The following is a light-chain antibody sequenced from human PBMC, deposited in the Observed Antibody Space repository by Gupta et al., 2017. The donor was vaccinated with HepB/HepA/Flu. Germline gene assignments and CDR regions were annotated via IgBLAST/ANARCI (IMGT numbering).Light chain of an antibody. Sequence: DIVMTQSPDSLPVSLGERATINCKSSQSGVDSPKNRNYLAWYQRKPGQPPKLLISWESTREYGVPDRFSGSGSGTDFTLTISSLQAEDVAVYYCHQDYNFPCIFGPGTKLEI. CDR2: WES. J-gene: IGKJ2*02. CDR1: QSGVDSPKNRNY. V-gene: IGKV4-1*01. CDR3: HQDYNFPCI.